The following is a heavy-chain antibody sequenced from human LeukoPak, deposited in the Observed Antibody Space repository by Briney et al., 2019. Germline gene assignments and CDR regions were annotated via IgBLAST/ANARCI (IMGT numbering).Heavy chain of an antibody. D-gene: IGHD1-7*01. Sequence: GRSLRLSCAASGFTFSSYAMHWVRQAPGKGLEWVAVISYDGSNKYYADSVKGRFTISRDNSKNTLYLQMNSLRAEDTAVYYCARDLGGTDDYWGQGTLVTVSS. CDR1: GFTFSSYA. V-gene: IGHV3-30-3*01. CDR3: ARDLGGTDDY. J-gene: IGHJ4*02. CDR2: ISYDGSNK.